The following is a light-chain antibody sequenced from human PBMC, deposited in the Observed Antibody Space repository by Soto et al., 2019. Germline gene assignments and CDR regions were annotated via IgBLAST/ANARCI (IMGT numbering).Light chain of an antibody. CDR1: SSDVGGYSY. CDR3: ASYTTSSTYV. J-gene: IGLJ1*01. CDR2: DVS. Sequence: LTQPASVSRSPGQSIAISCTGTSSDVGGYSYVSWYQQQPGKAPKLVISDVSNRPSGVSDRFSGSKSGNTASLTISGLQTEDEADYYCASYTTSSTYVFGTGTKVTVL. V-gene: IGLV2-14*01.